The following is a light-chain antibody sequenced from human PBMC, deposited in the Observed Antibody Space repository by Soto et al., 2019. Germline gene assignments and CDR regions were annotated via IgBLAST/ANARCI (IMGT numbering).Light chain of an antibody. V-gene: IGLV2-23*01. J-gene: IGLJ2*01. Sequence: QSVLTQPASVSXXPGQSITISCTGTSSDVGGSGLVSWYQFHPGKAPKLLIFEGFKRPSGVSNRFSGSKSGSTASLTISGLQAEDEADYYCCSYAGRSTWDVVFGGGTKLTVL. CDR3: CSYAGRSTWDVV. CDR2: EGF. CDR1: SSDVGGSGL.